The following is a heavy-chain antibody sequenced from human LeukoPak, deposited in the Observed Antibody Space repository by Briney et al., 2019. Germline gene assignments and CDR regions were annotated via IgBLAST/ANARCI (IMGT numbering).Heavy chain of an antibody. CDR2: IHYSGST. V-gene: IGHV4-59*01. CDR3: ASFYGSGSYREGYYYYYGMDV. CDR1: GGSISSYY. D-gene: IGHD3-10*01. Sequence: SETLSLTCTGSGGSISSYYWSWIRQPPGKGLEWIGYIHYSGSTNYNPSLKSRVTISVDTSKNQFSLKLSSVTAADTAVYYCASFYGSGSYREGYYYYYGMDVWGQGTTVTVSS. J-gene: IGHJ6*02.